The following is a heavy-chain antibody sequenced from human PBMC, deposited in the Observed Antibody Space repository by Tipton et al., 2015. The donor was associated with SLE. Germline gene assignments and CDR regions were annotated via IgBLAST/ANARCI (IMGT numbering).Heavy chain of an antibody. CDR2: MWYDGSDDATNK. CDR1: GFTLSSYA. J-gene: IGHJ6*02. D-gene: IGHD2-2*01. CDR3: AKSGGYCSSNGCQRGLDV. Sequence: SLRLSCAASGFTLSSYAIHWVRQAPGKGLEWVAVMWYDGSDDATNKYYADSVKGRFTISRDNSKNTLYLQMNSLRAEDTAVYYCAKSGGYCSSNGCQRGLDVWGQGTTVTVSS. V-gene: IGHV3-33*06.